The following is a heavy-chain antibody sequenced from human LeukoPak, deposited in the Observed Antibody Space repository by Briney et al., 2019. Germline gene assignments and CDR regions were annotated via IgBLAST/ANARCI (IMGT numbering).Heavy chain of an antibody. Sequence: GRSLCLSCAVSGFTFSSYGMHWVRQAPGRGREWVAVISYDGSNKYYADSVKGRFTITRDNSKNTLYLQINSLRAEDTAVYYCARDYGSGSQRSYYYSYMDVWGKGTTVTVSS. D-gene: IGHD3-10*01. V-gene: IGHV3-30*03. CDR3: ARDYGSGSQRSYYYSYMDV. J-gene: IGHJ6*03. CDR1: GFTFSSYG. CDR2: ISYDGSNK.